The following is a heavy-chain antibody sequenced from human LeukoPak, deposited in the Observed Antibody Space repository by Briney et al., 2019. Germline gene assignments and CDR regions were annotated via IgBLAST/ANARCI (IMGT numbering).Heavy chain of an antibody. V-gene: IGHV1-69*05. Sequence: SVKVSCKASGGTFSSYAISWVRQAPGQGLEWMGRIIPIFGTANYAQKFQGGVTITTDESTSTAYMELSSLRSEDTAVYYCAGESTEYCSGGSCYLREYYFDYWGQGTLVTVSS. J-gene: IGHJ4*02. CDR1: GGTFSSYA. CDR2: IIPIFGTA. CDR3: AGESTEYCSGGSCYLREYYFDY. D-gene: IGHD2-15*01.